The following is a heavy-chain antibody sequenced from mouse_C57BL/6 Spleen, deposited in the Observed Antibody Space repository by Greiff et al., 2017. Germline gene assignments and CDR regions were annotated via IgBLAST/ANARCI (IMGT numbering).Heavy chain of an antibody. J-gene: IGHJ2*01. D-gene: IGHD2-1*01. V-gene: IGHV1-19*01. CDR2: INPYNGGT. CDR1: GYTFTDYY. CDR3: ARLYYGNPGYFDY. Sequence: EVQLQQSGPVLVKPGASVKMSCKASGYTFTDYYMNWVKQSHGKSLEWIGVINPYNGGTSYNQKFKGKATLTVDKSSSTAYMELNSLTSEDSAVYYCARLYYGNPGYFDYWGQGTTLTVSS.